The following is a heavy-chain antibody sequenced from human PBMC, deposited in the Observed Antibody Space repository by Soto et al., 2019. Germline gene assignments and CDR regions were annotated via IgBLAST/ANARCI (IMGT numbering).Heavy chain of an antibody. V-gene: IGHV4-39*01. CDR3: ARREYSYGHFDY. Sequence: SETLSLTCTVSGGSISGSSYYWGWIRQPPGKGLEWIGSIYYSGSTYYNPSLKSRVTISVDTSKNQFSLKLSSVTAADTAVYYCARREYSYGHFDYWGQGTLVTVSS. CDR1: GGSISGSSYY. CDR2: IYYSGST. D-gene: IGHD5-18*01. J-gene: IGHJ4*02.